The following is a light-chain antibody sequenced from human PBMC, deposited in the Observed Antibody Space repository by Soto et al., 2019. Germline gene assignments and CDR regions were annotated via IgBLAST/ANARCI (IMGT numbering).Light chain of an antibody. CDR2: SAS. CDR3: VQHSDSPFT. Sequence: DIQMTQSPSSLSASVGDRVTITCRASQGIRDALGSYQQKPGKVPKRLIYSASSLQNGVPSRFSGSGSETVFTLRISSLQPEDFATYFWVQHSDSPFTFGQGTRLEI. J-gene: IGKJ2*01. CDR1: QGIRDA. V-gene: IGKV1-17*01.